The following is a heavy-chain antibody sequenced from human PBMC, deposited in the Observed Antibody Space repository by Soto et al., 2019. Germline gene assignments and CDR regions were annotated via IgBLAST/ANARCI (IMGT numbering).Heavy chain of an antibody. CDR3: ARSPPHYGDYLREFDY. Sequence: QVTLKESGPVLVKPTETLTLTCTVSGFSLSNPRMGVSWIRQPPGKALEWLAHIVSNDEKSYSTSLKSRLTISKDTSKSQVVLTMTNMDPVDTGTYFCARSPPHYGDYLREFDYWGQGTLVTVSS. CDR2: IVSNDEK. V-gene: IGHV2-26*01. J-gene: IGHJ4*02. CDR1: GFSLSNPRMG. D-gene: IGHD4-17*01.